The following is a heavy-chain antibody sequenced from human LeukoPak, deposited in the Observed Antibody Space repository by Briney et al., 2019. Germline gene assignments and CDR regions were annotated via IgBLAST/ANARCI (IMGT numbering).Heavy chain of an antibody. V-gene: IGHV4-39*07. D-gene: IGHD2/OR15-2a*01. CDR2: VYYRGFT. Sequence: PSETLSLTCSVSGGSVSSSIDYWAWIRQPPGKGLEWIGSVYYRGFTYYNPSFGSRVSIPIDTSKNQFSLMLSSVTAADTAVYYCARLIIGSTTAGYWGQGTLFTVSS. CDR3: ARLIIGSTTAGY. CDR1: GGSVSSSIDY. J-gene: IGHJ4*02.